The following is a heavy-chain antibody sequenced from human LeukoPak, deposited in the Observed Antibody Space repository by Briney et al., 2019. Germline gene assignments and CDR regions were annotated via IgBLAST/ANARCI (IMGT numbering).Heavy chain of an antibody. CDR1: GFSIADHH. J-gene: IGHJ4*02. D-gene: IGHD6-13*01. V-gene: IGHV3-72*01. CDR2: SATTKPNSCTT. CDR3: VRVVTTRSGWYHFDN. Sequence: GGSLRLSCAGAGFSIADHHMDWVRQAPETGLEWIGRSATTKPNSCTTQYAASVRGRFTISRDDSQNSLYLHLNSLKTEDTAVYYCVRVVTTRSGWYHFDNWGLGTLVSVSS.